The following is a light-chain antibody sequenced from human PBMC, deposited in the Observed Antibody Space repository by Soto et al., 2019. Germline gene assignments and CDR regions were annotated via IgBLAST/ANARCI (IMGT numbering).Light chain of an antibody. CDR3: QEYSKWPLFT. Sequence: EIVVTQSPGTLSVSPGDRATLSSRASQSVGRNLAWYQQKPGQAPTLLIYAASTRATGLPARFSGSGSGTDFTLTISSLQSEDFAVYYCQEYSKWPLFTFGPGTRVDIK. J-gene: IGKJ3*01. V-gene: IGKV3-15*01. CDR2: AAS. CDR1: QSVGRN.